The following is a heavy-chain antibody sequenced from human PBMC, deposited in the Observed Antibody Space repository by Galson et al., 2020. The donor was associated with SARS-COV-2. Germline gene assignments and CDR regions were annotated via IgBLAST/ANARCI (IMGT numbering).Heavy chain of an antibody. J-gene: IGHJ6*03. CDR2: MYTSGNP. D-gene: IGHD5-12*01. Sequence: SQTLSLTCTVSGGSIGSGSYHWTWIRQSAGKGLEWIGRMYTSGNPNYNPALKSRVNISVDTSKTQFLLKLTSVNAADTAVYYCARGPYNGSDWSSRDYVYPYVDVWCKGTTVTISS. CDR3: ARGPYNGSDWSSRDYVYPYVDV. V-gene: IGHV4-61*02. CDR1: GGSIGSGSYH.